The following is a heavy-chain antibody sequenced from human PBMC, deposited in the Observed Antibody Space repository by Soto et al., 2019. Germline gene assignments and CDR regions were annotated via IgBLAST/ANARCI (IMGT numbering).Heavy chain of an antibody. CDR3: TRAILYSEY. J-gene: IGHJ4*02. V-gene: IGHV4-59*11. CDR1: GGSISNHY. Sequence: QVQLQESGPGLVKPSETLSLTCSVSGGSISNHYWSWIRQPPGKGLEWIGYIYYNGNTNYNPPLMSRVTMSVDTSRNQISLTLPTVTAADAAVYYCTRAILYSEYWGQGTLVTVSS. D-gene: IGHD2-2*01. CDR2: IYYNGNT.